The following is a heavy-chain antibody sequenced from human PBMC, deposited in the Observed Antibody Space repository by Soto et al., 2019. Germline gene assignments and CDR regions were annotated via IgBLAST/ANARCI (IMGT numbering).Heavy chain of an antibody. J-gene: IGHJ5*02. V-gene: IGHV3-72*01. CDR3: ARLMGTSVDL. CDR1: GFTFSSYS. Sequence: GGSLRLSCAASGFTFSSYSMNWVRQAPGKGLEWVGRARNKVNSYTTAYAASVKGRFIISRDDSKNSLYLQMNSLKTEDTAVYFCARLMGTSVDLWGQGTLVTVSS. D-gene: IGHD1-1*01. CDR2: ARNKVNSYTT.